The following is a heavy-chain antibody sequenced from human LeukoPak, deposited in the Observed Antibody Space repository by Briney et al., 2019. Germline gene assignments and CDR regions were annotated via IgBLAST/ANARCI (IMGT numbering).Heavy chain of an antibody. CDR2: IYHRGST. D-gene: IGHD2-21*02. J-gene: IGHJ3*02. Sequence: SETLSLTCTVSGYPISSGYHWGWIRQPPGKGLEWIGGIYHRGSTYYNPSLKSRVTISVDTSKNQFSLKLNSVTAADTAVYYCARYRNCGSDCYDAFDIWGQGTMVTVSS. V-gene: IGHV4-38-2*02. CDR3: ARYRNCGSDCYDAFDI. CDR1: GYPISSGYH.